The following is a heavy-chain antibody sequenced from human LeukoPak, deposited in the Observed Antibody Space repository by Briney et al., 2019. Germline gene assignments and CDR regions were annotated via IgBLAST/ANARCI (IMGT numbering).Heavy chain of an antibody. CDR2: ISHSGST. V-gene: IGHV4-4*02. CDR3: ARGTQEGLIAASRDYYYYYMDV. D-gene: IGHD6-6*01. Sequence: SETLSLTCVVSGDSISSSNWWSWVRQPPGKGLEWIGEISHSGSTNYSPSLKRRVIISIDKSKNQISLKLTSVTAADTAVYYCARGTQEGLIAASRDYYYYYMDVWGKGTTVTVSS. J-gene: IGHJ6*03. CDR1: GDSISSSNW.